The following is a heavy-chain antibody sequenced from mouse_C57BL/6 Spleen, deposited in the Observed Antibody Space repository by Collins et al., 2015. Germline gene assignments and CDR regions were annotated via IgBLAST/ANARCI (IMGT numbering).Heavy chain of an antibody. CDR3: ARDFGLNYYGSSYGDWYFDV. Sequence: QVQLQQSGAELVRPGASVTLSCKASGYTFTDYEMHWVKQTPVHGLEWIGAIDPETGGTAYNQKFKGEAILTAGKSSTTAYMELRSLTSEDSAVYYCARDFGLNYYGSSYGDWYFDVWGTGTTVTVSS. J-gene: IGHJ1*03. CDR1: GYTFTDYE. CDR2: IDPETGGT. V-gene: IGHV1-15*01. D-gene: IGHD1-1*01.